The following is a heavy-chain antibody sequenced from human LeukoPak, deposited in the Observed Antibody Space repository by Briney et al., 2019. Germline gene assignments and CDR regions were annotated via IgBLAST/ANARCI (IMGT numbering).Heavy chain of an antibody. D-gene: IGHD3-9*01. J-gene: IGHJ6*03. CDR2: IYYSGST. CDR3: ARVITDPPFLRYFDWLPSSNYYYYYMDV. CDR1: GGSISSYY. Sequence: SETLSLTCTVSGGSISSYYWSWIRQPPGKGLEWIGYIYYSGSTNYNPSLKSRVTISVDTSKDQFSLKLSSVTAADTAVYYCARVITDPPFLRYFDWLPSSNYYYYYMDVWGKGTTVTVSS. V-gene: IGHV4-59*01.